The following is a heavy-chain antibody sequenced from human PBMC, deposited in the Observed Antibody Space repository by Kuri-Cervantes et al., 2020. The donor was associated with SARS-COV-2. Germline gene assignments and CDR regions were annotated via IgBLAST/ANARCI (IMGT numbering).Heavy chain of an antibody. V-gene: IGHV3-30*18. CDR2: ISYDGSXK. Sequence: GGSLRLSCAASGFTFSSYGMHWVRQAPGKGLEWVAVISYDGSXKYYADSVKGRFTISRDNSKNTLYLQMNSLRAEDTAVYYCXKDYSIRLYXXRWYVDYWGQGTLVTVSS. D-gene: IGHD6-13*01. CDR3: XKDYSIRLYXXRWYVDY. CDR1: GFTFSSYG. J-gene: IGHJ4*02.